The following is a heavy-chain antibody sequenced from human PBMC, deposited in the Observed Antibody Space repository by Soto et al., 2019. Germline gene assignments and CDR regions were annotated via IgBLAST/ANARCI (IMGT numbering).Heavy chain of an antibody. CDR1: GFTFSSYS. Sequence: PGGSLRLSCAASGFTFSSYSMNWVRQAPGKGLEWVSYISSSSSTIYYADSVKGRFTISRDNAKNSLYLQMNSLRAEDTAVYYCAREGGTTVNSDFPYYYYMDVWGKGTTVTVSS. CDR3: AREGGTTVNSDFPYYYYMDV. V-gene: IGHV3-48*01. J-gene: IGHJ6*03. D-gene: IGHD4-17*01. CDR2: ISSSSSTI.